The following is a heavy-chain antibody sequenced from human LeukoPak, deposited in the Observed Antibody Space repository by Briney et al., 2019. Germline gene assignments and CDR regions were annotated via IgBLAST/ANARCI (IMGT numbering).Heavy chain of an antibody. CDR2: INQDGSVK. Sequence: GGSLRLSCAASGFTFNTYWMSWVRQAPGKGLEWVANINQDGSVKYYVDSVKGRFTISRDNSKNTLYLQMNSLRAEDTATYYCAARPTSAAVAPSDFWGQGTLVTVSS. J-gene: IGHJ4*02. V-gene: IGHV3-7*03. CDR1: GFTFNTYW. CDR3: AARPTSAAVAPSDF. D-gene: IGHD6-19*01.